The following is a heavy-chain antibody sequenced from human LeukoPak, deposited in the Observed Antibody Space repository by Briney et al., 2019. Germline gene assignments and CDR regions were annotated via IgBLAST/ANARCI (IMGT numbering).Heavy chain of an antibody. CDR2: ISYSGST. D-gene: IGHD4-23*01. J-gene: IGHJ4*02. CDR3: AREYGGNSGLYHFDY. V-gene: IGHV4-61*01. Sequence: SETLSLTCTVSGGSVSSGSYYWSWIRQPPGKGLEWIGYISYSGSTNYNPSLKSRVTISEDTSKNQFSLKLSSVTAADTAVYYCAREYGGNSGLYHFDYWGQGTLVSVSS. CDR1: GGSVSSGSYY.